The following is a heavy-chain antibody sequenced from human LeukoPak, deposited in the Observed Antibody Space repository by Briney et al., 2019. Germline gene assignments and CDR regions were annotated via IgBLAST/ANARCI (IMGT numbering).Heavy chain of an antibody. J-gene: IGHJ3*02. D-gene: IGHD3-22*01. CDR2: INSDGRTT. CDR1: GFTFSSYW. V-gene: IGHV3-74*01. Sequence: GGSLRLSCAASGFTFSSYWMHWVRQAPGKGLVWVSRINSDGRTTHYADSVQGRFTISRDNAKNTLYLQMNSLRAEDTAVYYCAKDHVNTMIVAHAFDIWGQGTMVTVSS. CDR3: AKDHVNTMIVAHAFDI.